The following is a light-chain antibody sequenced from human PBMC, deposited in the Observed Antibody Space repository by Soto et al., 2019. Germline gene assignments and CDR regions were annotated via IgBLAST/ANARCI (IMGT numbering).Light chain of an antibody. CDR2: GNS. J-gene: IGLJ1*01. Sequence: QCVLTQPPTGSGAPGQRVSISCTGTSTNIGAGYGVHWYQQRPGTAPKLLLVGNSIRPSVVPDRCPVSESDTSASLAITALQAEVEGDSYCQSYERTLSTRYVFGPGT. V-gene: IGLV1-40*01. CDR3: QSYERTLSTRYV. CDR1: STNIGAGYG.